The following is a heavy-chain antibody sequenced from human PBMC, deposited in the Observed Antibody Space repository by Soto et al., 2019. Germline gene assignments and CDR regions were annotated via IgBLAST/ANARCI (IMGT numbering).Heavy chain of an antibody. V-gene: IGHV3-23*01. CDR3: AKRYCSGGSCSYFDY. CDR2: ISGSGGST. D-gene: IGHD2-15*01. CDR1: GFTFSSYA. J-gene: IGHJ4*02. Sequence: GGSLRLSCAASGFTFSSYAMSWVRQAPGKGLEWVSAISGSGGSTYYADSVKGRFTISRDNSKNTLYLQMNSLRAEDTAVYYCAKRYCSGGSCSYFDYWGQGTLVTVSS.